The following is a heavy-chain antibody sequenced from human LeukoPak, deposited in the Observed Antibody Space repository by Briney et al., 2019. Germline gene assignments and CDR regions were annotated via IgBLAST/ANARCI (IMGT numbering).Heavy chain of an antibody. V-gene: IGHV4-4*07. Sequence: SETLSLTCTVSGGSISSYYWSWIRQPAGKGLEWIGRIYTSGNTNYNPSLKSRVAMSVDTSKNQFSLKLSSVTAADTAVYYCARTKSGYYTQNYFDYWGQGTLVTVSS. CDR3: ARTKSGYYTQNYFDY. CDR1: GGSISSYY. CDR2: IYTSGNT. D-gene: IGHD3-3*01. J-gene: IGHJ4*02.